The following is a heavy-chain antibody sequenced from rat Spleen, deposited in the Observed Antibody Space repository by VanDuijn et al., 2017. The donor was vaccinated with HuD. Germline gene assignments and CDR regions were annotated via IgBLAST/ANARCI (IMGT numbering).Heavy chain of an antibody. D-gene: IGHD4-3*01. CDR2: ISSDGINT. CDR1: GFTLSKYW. Sequence: EVQLVETGGGLVQPGRSLKLSCVASGFTLSKYWMYWVRQAPGKGLEWVSSISSDGINTYYPDSVKGRFTISRDNAENTVYLQMNSLRSEDTATYYCAVSGYGYWGQGIMVTVSS. CDR3: AVSGYGY. J-gene: IGHJ2*01. V-gene: IGHV5-58*01.